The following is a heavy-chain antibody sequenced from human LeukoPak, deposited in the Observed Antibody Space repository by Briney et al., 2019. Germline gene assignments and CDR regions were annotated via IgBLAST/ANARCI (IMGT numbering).Heavy chain of an antibody. D-gene: IGHD3-10*01. CDR3: ARGSYGSGSYLP. J-gene: IGHJ5*02. V-gene: IGHV3-48*02. CDR2: ISSSGTAR. Sequence: PGGSLRLSCAASGFSLSSYNMNWVRQAPGKGLEWISFISSSGTARYYADSVKGRFTISRDSAKNLLYLQMNSLSDGDTAVYYCARGSYGSGSYLPWGQGTLVTVSS. CDR1: GFSLSSYN.